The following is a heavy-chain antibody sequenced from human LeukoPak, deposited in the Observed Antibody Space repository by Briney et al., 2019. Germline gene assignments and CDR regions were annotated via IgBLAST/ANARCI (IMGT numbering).Heavy chain of an antibody. CDR2: IYYSGST. J-gene: IGHJ4*02. Sequence: SETLSLTCTVSGGSISSYYWSWLRQPPGKGLEWIGYIYYSGSTNYNPSLKSRVTISVDTSKNQFSLKLSSVTAADTAVYYCARVEGIVATIRFDYWGQGTLVTVSS. D-gene: IGHD5-12*01. CDR1: GGSISSYY. V-gene: IGHV4-59*01. CDR3: ARVEGIVATIRFDY.